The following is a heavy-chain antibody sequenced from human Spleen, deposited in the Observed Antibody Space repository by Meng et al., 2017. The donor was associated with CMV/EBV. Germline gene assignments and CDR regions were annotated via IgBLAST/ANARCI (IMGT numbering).Heavy chain of an antibody. D-gene: IGHD6-25*01. J-gene: IGHJ5*02. CDR3: ARGAAAFP. CDR2: IHYSGST. Sequence: QVQLQESGPGLVKHLQGLSLTCTVSSCSITSDGYFWNWIRQFTGKALEWIGYIHYSGSTHYNPSLQNRLIISRDTSKNQFFLKLNSVTAADTAIYYCARGAAAFPWGRGSLVTVSS. CDR1: SCSITSDGYF. V-gene: IGHV4-31*02.